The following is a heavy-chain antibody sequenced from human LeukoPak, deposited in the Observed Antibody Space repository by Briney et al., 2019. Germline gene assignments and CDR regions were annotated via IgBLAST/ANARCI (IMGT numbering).Heavy chain of an antibody. V-gene: IGHV4-39*07. Sequence: PSETLSLTCTVSGGSISSNNYFWGWIRQPPGKGLEWIGSIYYSGSTYYNPSLKSRVTISVETSRNQFSLKLYSVTAADTAVYYCARDRGYYGSGSIDYWGQGTLVTVSS. D-gene: IGHD3-10*01. CDR1: GGSISSNNYF. CDR3: ARDRGYYGSGSIDY. J-gene: IGHJ4*02. CDR2: IYYSGST.